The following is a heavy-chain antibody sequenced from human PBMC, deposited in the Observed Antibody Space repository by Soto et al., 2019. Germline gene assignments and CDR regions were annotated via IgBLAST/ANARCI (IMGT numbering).Heavy chain of an antibody. Sequence: GGSLRLSCAASGFTFSSYGMHWVRQAPGKGLEWVAVIWYDGSNKYYADSVKGRFTISRDNSKNTLYLQMNSLRAEDTAVYYCARATIGYYYMDVWGKGTTVTVSS. J-gene: IGHJ6*03. CDR1: GFTFSSYG. CDR3: ARATIGYYYMDV. CDR2: IWYDGSNK. V-gene: IGHV3-33*01. D-gene: IGHD5-12*01.